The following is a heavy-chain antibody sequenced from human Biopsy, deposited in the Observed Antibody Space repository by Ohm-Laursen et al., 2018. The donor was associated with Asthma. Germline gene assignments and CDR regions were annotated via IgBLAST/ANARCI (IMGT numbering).Heavy chain of an antibody. J-gene: IGHJ6*02. V-gene: IGHV1-69*13. CDR3: AGGGYYGDRRYHNGLDV. D-gene: IGHD4-17*01. CDR2: VIPIYGTT. Sequence: SVKVSCKAHGDILSSFGIKWVRKAPGQGLEWMGGVIPIYGTTHTAQKFQGRVTITADESTSTAYMELTSLRKEDTAVYYCAGGGYYGDRRYHNGLDVWGQGTTVAVSS. CDR1: GDILSSFG.